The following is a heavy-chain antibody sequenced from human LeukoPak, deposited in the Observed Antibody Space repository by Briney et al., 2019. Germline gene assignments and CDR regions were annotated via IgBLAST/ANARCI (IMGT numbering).Heavy chain of an antibody. CDR2: INHSGST. CDR1: GGSFSGYY. D-gene: IGHD3-9*01. CDR3: ARGVLRYFDWLFSPHFDY. V-gene: IGHV4-34*01. J-gene: IGHJ4*02. Sequence: SETLSLTCAVYGGSFSGYYWSWIRQPPGKGLEWIGEINHSGSTNYNPSLKSRVTISVDTSKNQFSLKLSSVTAADTAVYYCARGVLRYFDWLFSPHFDYWGQGTLVTVSS.